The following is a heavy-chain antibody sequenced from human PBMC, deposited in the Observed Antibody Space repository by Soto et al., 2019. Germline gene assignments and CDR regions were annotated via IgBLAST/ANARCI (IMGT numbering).Heavy chain of an antibody. J-gene: IGHJ6*02. CDR2: INSDGSST. V-gene: IGHV3-74*01. CDR1: GFTFSSYL. Sequence: GGSLRLSCAASGFTFSSYLMHWVRQAPGKGLVWVSRINSDGSSTSYADSVKGRFTISRDNAKNTLYLQMNSLRAEDTAVYYCARGDTHRIAAHNYYYYGMDVWGQGTTVTV. D-gene: IGHD6-6*01. CDR3: ARGDTHRIAAHNYYYYGMDV.